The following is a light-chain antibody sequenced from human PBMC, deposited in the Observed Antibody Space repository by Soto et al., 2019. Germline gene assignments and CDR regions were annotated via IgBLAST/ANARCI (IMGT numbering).Light chain of an antibody. J-gene: IGKJ2*01. V-gene: IGKV3-11*01. CDR2: DAS. CDR1: QSVGNY. CDR3: QRHNNWPPMYT. Sequence: EIVLTQSPATLSLSPGERATLSCMASQSVGNYLGWYQQKPGQAPRLLIYDASNRATGIPARFSGSGSGTDFTLTISSLEPEDFAVYYCQRHNNWPPMYTFGQGTKLEIK.